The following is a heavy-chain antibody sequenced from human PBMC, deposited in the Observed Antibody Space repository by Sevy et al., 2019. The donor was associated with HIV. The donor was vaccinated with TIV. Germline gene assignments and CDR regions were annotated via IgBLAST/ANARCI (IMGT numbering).Heavy chain of an antibody. J-gene: IGHJ4*02. Sequence: GGSLRLSCAASGFTFSNYYMNWVRQGPGKGLVWVARLNGDGGDINYADPVRGRFTISRDNTKNTLYLQMSSLRGEDTAVYYCFVRIRDSSEIDYWGQGTLVTVSS. CDR2: LNGDGGDI. V-gene: IGHV3-74*01. CDR3: FVRIRDSSEIDY. CDR1: GFTFSNYY. D-gene: IGHD6-6*01.